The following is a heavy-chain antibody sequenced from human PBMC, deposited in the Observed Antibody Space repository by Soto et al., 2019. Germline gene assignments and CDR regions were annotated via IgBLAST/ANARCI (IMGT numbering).Heavy chain of an antibody. CDR2: IYHSGST. Sequence: SETLSLTCAVSGGSISSGGYSWSWIRQPPGKGLEWIGYIYHSGSTYYNPSLKSRVTISVDRSKNQFSLKLSSVTAADTAVYYCASRRRGYSYGLDYWGQGTLVTVSS. CDR3: ASRRRGYSYGLDY. CDR1: GGSISSGGYS. J-gene: IGHJ4*02. V-gene: IGHV4-30-2*01. D-gene: IGHD5-18*01.